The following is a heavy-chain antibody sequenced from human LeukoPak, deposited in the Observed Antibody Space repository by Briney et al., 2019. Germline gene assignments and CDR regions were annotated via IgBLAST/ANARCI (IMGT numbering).Heavy chain of an antibody. CDR1: GFTVSNNY. CDR3: ARGPRIPVAGTYFDY. J-gene: IGHJ4*02. V-gene: IGHV3-66*01. CDR2: IYSGGST. D-gene: IGHD6-19*01. Sequence: GGSLRLSCAASGFTVSNNYMNWVRQAPGKGLGWVSIIYSGGSTYYANSVRDRFTISRDNSKNTVYLQMNSLRAEDTAVYYCARGPRIPVAGTYFDYWGQGTLVTVSS.